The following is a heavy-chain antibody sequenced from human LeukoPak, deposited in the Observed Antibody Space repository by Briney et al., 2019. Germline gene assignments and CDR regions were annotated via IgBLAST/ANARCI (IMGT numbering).Heavy chain of an antibody. CDR1: GYTFTNYH. J-gene: IGHJ4*02. D-gene: IGHD1-26*01. CDR3: ARDGESSGSDAFDY. Sequence: ASVTVSCKASGYTFTNYHMHWVRQAPGQGLEWMGWINPNSGDTNYAQNFQGRVTMTRDTSISTAYMELSRLRSDDTAVYYCARDGESSGSDAFDYWGQGTLVTVSS. V-gene: IGHV1-2*02. CDR2: INPNSGDT.